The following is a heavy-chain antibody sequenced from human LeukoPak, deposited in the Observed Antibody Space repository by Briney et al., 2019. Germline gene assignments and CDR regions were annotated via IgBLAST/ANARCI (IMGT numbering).Heavy chain of an antibody. V-gene: IGHV4-30-2*01. J-gene: IGHJ4*02. D-gene: IGHD5-12*01. CDR2: IYHSGST. Sequence: SQTLSLTCAVSGGSISSGGYSWSWIRQPPGKGLECIGYIYHSGSTYYNPSLKSRVTISVDRSKNQFSLKLSSVTPDDTAVYYCVRSGYSGYLDYWGQGTLVTVSS. CDR1: GGSISSGGYS. CDR3: VRSGYSGYLDY.